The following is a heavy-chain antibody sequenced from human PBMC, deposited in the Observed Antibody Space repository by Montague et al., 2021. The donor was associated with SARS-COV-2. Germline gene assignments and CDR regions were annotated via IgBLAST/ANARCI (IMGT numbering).Heavy chain of an antibody. CDR3: ARGHQGTTMIVVVMVGEQYYFDY. J-gene: IGHJ4*02. Sequence: SETLSLTCAVYGESFSGYYWTWISQPPGKGLEWIGDINHRGSTKYNPSLKSRVTISVDTSKNQFSLRLSSVTAADTAVYYCARGHQGTTMIVVVMVGEQYYFDYWGQGALVT. CDR1: GESFSGYY. V-gene: IGHV4-34*01. D-gene: IGHD3-22*01. CDR2: INHRGST.